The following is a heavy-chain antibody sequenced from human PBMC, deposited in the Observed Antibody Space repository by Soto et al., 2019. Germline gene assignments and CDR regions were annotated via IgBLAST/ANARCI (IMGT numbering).Heavy chain of an antibody. CDR1: GGSISSYY. D-gene: IGHD6-6*01. CDR2: IYYSGST. V-gene: IGHV4-59*08. Sequence: PSETLSLTCTVSGGSISSYYWSWIRQPPGKGLEWIGYIYYSGSTNYNPSIKSRVTISVDTSKNQYSLKLSSVTSADTAVYYCARQYSSSSPFFDYWGQGTLVTVSS. CDR3: ARQYSSSSPFFDY. J-gene: IGHJ4*02.